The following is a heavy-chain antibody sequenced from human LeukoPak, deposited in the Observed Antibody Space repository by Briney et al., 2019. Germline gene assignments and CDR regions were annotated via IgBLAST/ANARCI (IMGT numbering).Heavy chain of an antibody. CDR2: IYYSGST. D-gene: IGHD3-22*01. Sequence: PSETLSLTCTVSGGSISSYYWSWIRQPPGKGLEWIGYIYYSGSTNYNPSLKSRVTISVDTSKNQFSLKLSSVTAADTAVYYCAREYYDSSGYYPRGAFDIWGQGTMVTVSS. J-gene: IGHJ3*02. CDR1: GGSISSYY. CDR3: AREYYDSSGYYPRGAFDI. V-gene: IGHV4-59*12.